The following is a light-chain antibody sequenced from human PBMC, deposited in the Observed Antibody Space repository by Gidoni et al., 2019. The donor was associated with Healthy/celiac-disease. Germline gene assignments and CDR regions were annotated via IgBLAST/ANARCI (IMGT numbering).Light chain of an antibody. CDR3: QQYSSRMYT. CDR1: QSVSSSY. J-gene: IGKJ2*01. V-gene: IGKV3-20*01. CDR2: GAS. Sequence: ENVLTPPPCTLSLPPGERATLSCRASQSVSSSYLAWYQQKPGQDPRLLIYGASSRATGIPDRFSGSGSGTAFTLTISRLEPEDFAVYYCQQYSSRMYTFGQGTKLEIK.